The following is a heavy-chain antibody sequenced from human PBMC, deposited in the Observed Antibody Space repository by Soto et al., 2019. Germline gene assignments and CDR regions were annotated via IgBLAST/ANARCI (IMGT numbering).Heavy chain of an antibody. CDR2: INPSAAAT. V-gene: IGHV1-46*01. CDR1: GYTFINYY. J-gene: IGHJ4*02. D-gene: IGHD3-22*01. CDR3: ARARDTSGYAALDY. Sequence: QVQLVQSGAEVEWPGASVKVSCKASGYTFINYYIHWVRRAPGQGLEWMGIINPSAAATNYAQSFQGRVTVTRVTSTSTVYLDLSSLRSDDTAVYYCARARDTSGYAALDYWGQGTLVTVSS.